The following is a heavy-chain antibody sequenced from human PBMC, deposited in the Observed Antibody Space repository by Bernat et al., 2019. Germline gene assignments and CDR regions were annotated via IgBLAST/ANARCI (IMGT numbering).Heavy chain of an antibody. D-gene: IGHD5-12*01. Sequence: QVQLVESGGGVVQPGRSLRLSCAASGFTFSSYAMHWVRQAPGKGLEWVAVISYDGSNKYYADSVKGRFTISRDNSKNTLYLQMNSLRAEDTAVYYCARGGVATICGNLDYWGQGTLVTVSS. CDR2: ISYDGSNK. CDR1: GFTFSSYA. J-gene: IGHJ4*02. V-gene: IGHV3-30-3*01. CDR3: ARGGVATICGNLDY.